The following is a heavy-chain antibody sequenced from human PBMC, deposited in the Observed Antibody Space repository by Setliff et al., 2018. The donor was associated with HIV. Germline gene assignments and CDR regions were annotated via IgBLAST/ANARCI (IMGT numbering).Heavy chain of an antibody. J-gene: IGHJ4*02. CDR2: IYYSGST. CDR1: GGSISSYY. V-gene: IGHV4-59*12. CDR3: ARYDGYKVSFDN. Sequence: PSETLSLTCTVSGGSISSYYWSWIRQPPGKGLEWIGYIYYSGSTYYNPSLKSRVTISVDTSQNQLSLKLSSVTAADTAMYYCARYDGYKVSFDNWGPGTLVTVSS. D-gene: IGHD5-18*01.